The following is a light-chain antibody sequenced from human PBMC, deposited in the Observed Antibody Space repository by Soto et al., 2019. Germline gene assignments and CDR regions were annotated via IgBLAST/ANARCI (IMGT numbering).Light chain of an antibody. V-gene: IGKV3-20*01. CDR1: QSSSKY. CDR2: GTS. Sequence: EIVLTQSPGPLSLSPGDIATLSCRAGQSSSKYLAWYQQKPGQAPRVLIYGTSSRATGIPDRFSGSGSGTAFTLTISRLEPEDFAVYYCQQYGNLPWTFGQGTKVEIK. J-gene: IGKJ1*01. CDR3: QQYGNLPWT.